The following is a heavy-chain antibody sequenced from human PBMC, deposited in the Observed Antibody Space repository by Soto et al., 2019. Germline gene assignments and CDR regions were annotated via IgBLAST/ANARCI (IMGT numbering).Heavy chain of an antibody. CDR2: IHYSGST. CDR3: ARDVAYDSSGYYYGAYFDY. D-gene: IGHD3-22*01. Sequence: PSETLSLTCTVSGGSISNYYWSWIRQSPGKGLGWIGYIHYSGSTNYNPSLKSRVTISEDLSKNQFSLNLSSVTAADTAVYYCARDVAYDSSGYYYGAYFDYWGQGALVTV. CDR1: GGSISNYY. V-gene: IGHV4-59*01. J-gene: IGHJ4*02.